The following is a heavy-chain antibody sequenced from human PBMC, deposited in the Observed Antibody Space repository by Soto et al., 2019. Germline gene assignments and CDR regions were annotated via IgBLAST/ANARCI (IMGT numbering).Heavy chain of an antibody. D-gene: IGHD5-18*01. CDR1: GGSISSGDYY. J-gene: IGHJ4*02. Sequence: PSETLSLTCTVSGGSISSGDYYWSWIRQPPGKGLEWIGYIYYSGSTYYNPSLKSLVTISVDTSKNQFSLKLSSVTATDTAVYYCARYPTFFSARFDYWGQGTLVTVSS. CDR2: IYYSGST. V-gene: IGHV4-30-4*01. CDR3: ARYPTFFSARFDY.